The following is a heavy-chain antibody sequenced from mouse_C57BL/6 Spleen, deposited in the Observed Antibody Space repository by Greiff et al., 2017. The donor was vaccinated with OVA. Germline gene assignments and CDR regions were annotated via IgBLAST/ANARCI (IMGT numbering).Heavy chain of an antibody. CDR1: GFSLTSYG. D-gene: IGHD1-1*01. Sequence: VKLMESGPGLVQPSQSLSITCTVSGFSLTSYGVHWVRQSPGKGLEWLGVIWSGGSTDYNAAFISRLSISKDNSKSQVFFKMNSLQADDTAIYYCARNNYGSSLYFDYWGQGTTLTVSS. J-gene: IGHJ2*01. V-gene: IGHV2-2*01. CDR3: ARNNYGSSLYFDY. CDR2: IWSGGST.